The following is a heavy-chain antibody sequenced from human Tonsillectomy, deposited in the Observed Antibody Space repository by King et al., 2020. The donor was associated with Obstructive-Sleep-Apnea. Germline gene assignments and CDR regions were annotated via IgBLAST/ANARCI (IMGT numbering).Heavy chain of an antibody. CDR1: GDSISSNSYS. J-gene: IGHJ4*02. CDR2: IYYSGTT. Sequence: QLQESGPGLVKPSETLSLTCTVSGDSISSNSYSWGWIRQPPGKGLEWIGSIYYSGTTYYNPSLKSRVTISVDTSNNQFSLKLTALTAADTAVYYCARYVSGSSPIDYWGQGTLVTVSS. V-gene: IGHV4-39*07. CDR3: ARYVSGSSPIDY. D-gene: IGHD3-10*01.